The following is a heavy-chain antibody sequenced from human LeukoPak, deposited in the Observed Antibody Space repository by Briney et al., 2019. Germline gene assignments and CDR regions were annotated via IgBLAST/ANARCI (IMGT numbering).Heavy chain of an antibody. D-gene: IGHD3-22*01. J-gene: IGHJ6*01. CDR3: ARRLYYSIYGMDV. Sequence: GESLKISCKGSGYSFTSYWIGWVRQMPGKGLGWRGIIYPGDSDTRYSPSFQGQVTISADKSISTAYLQWSRLKASDTAMYYCARRLYYSIYGMDVWGQGTTVTVSS. CDR2: IYPGDSDT. CDR1: GYSFTSYW. V-gene: IGHV5-51*01.